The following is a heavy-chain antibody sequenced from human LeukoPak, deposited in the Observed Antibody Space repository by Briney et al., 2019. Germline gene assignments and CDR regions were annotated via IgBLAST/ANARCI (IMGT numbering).Heavy chain of an antibody. CDR3: ARGGYYGSPKVVAA. J-gene: IGHJ5*02. V-gene: IGHV1-2*02. CDR2: INPNSGDT. D-gene: IGHD3-10*01. CDR1: EYTFTDYY. Sequence: ASVKVSCKASEYTFTDYYIHWVRQAPGQGLEWIGWINPNSGDTNYAQKFQDRVTMTRDTSISTAYIELNFLRSDNTAVFYCARGGYYGSPKVVAAWGQGTLVTVSS.